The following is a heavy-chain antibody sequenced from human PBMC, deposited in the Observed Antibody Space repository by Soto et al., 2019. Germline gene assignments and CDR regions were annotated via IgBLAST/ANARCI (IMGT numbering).Heavy chain of an antibody. V-gene: IGHV1-3*01. Sequence: RASVKVSCKASGYTFTSYAMHWVRQAPGQRLEWMGWINAGNGNTKYSQKFQGRVTITRDTSASTAYMELSSLRSEDTAVYYCARGFSDFWSGYYGTGYYYYGMDVWGQGTTVTVSS. CDR1: GYTFTSYA. J-gene: IGHJ6*02. D-gene: IGHD3-3*01. CDR3: ARGFSDFWSGYYGTGYYYYGMDV. CDR2: INAGNGNT.